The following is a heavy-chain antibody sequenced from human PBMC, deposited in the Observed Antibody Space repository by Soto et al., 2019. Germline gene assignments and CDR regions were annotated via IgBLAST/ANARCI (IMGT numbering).Heavy chain of an antibody. CDR1: GFTFSSYG. D-gene: IGHD5-12*01. Sequence: GESLKISCAASGFTFSSYGMHWVRQAPGKGLEWVAVIWYDGSNKYYADSVKGRFTISRDNSKNTLYLQMNSLRAEDTAVYYCARDHSPRLRLTDYWGQGTLVTVSS. J-gene: IGHJ4*02. V-gene: IGHV3-33*01. CDR2: IWYDGSNK. CDR3: ARDHSPRLRLTDY.